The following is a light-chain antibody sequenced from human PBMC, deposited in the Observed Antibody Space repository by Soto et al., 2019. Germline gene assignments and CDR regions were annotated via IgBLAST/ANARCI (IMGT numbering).Light chain of an antibody. CDR1: QSISRF. CDR3: QQAATFPWT. J-gene: IGKJ1*01. V-gene: IGKV1-12*01. CDR2: GAS. Sequence: DIQMTQSPSSVSASVGDRVTITFLASQSISRFVAWYQQKPGRAPSLLIYGASNVQSGVPSRFSGSGSGTDFTLTISSLQPEDRATYYCQQAATFPWTFGQGTKVDIK.